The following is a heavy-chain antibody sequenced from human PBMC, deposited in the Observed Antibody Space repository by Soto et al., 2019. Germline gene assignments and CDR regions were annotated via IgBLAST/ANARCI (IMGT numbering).Heavy chain of an antibody. CDR1: GFTFSSYA. CDR3: AREAYCGGDCYSGPFDY. Sequence: GGSLRLSCAASGFTFSSYAMHWVRQAPGKGLEWVAVISYDGSNKYYADSVKGRFTISRDNSKNTLYLQMNSLRAEDTAVYYCAREAYCGGDCYSGPFDYWGQGTLVTVSS. J-gene: IGHJ4*02. D-gene: IGHD2-21*02. V-gene: IGHV3-30-3*01. CDR2: ISYDGSNK.